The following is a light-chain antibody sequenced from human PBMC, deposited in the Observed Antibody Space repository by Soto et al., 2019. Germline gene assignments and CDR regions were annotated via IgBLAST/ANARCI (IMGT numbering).Light chain of an antibody. J-gene: IGLJ1*01. CDR1: TSDVGGYNY. CDR2: GVS. V-gene: IGLV2-14*01. CDR3: SSYTSSRTYV. Sequence: QSALTQPASVSGSPGQSITISCTGSTSDVGGYNYVSWYQQHPGKAPKLMIYGVSIRPSGASDRFSGSKSGNTASLTISGLQAEDEADYYCSSYTSSRTYVFGTGTKVTFL.